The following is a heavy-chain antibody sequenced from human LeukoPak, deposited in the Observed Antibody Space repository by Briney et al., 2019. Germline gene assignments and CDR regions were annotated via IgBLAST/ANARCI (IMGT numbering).Heavy chain of an antibody. CDR1: GGSINSGDSY. J-gene: IGHJ6*03. CDR2: IYYSWST. Sequence: SETLSLTCTVSGGSINSGDSYWSWIRQRPGEGLEWIGCIYYSWSTYYNPSLKSRVTLSLDTSKNQFSLRLSSVTAADTAVYYCARDNGDFRSIYYYMDVWGKGTTVTVSS. D-gene: IGHD2-8*01. V-gene: IGHV4-31*03. CDR3: ARDNGDFRSIYYYMDV.